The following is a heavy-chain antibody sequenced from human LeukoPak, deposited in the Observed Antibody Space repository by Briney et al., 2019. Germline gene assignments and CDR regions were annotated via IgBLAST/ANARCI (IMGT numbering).Heavy chain of an antibody. D-gene: IGHD3-16*01. CDR2: INHSGST. CDR3: ARVRRIMITFGGVPGDFDY. V-gene: IGHV4-39*07. CDR1: GGSISSSSYY. Sequence: PSETLSLTCTVSGGSISSSSYYWGWIRQPPGKGLGWIGEINHSGSTNYNPSLKSRVTISVDTSKNQFSLKLSSVTAADTAVYYCARVRRIMITFGGVPGDFDYWGQGTLVTVSS. J-gene: IGHJ4*02.